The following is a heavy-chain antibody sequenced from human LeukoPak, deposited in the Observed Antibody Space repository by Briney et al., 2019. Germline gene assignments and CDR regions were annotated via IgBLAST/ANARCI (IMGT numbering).Heavy chain of an antibody. V-gene: IGHV1-18*01. Sequence: VASVKVSCKASGYTFTSYGIGWVRQAPGQGLEWMGWISAYNGNTNYAQKLQGRVTMTTDTSTSTAYMELRSLRSDDTAVYYCARGALRYCSGGSCYAAPTYMDVWGKGTTVTVSS. CDR1: GYTFTSYG. CDR3: ARGALRYCSGGSCYAAPTYMDV. CDR2: ISAYNGNT. D-gene: IGHD2-15*01. J-gene: IGHJ6*03.